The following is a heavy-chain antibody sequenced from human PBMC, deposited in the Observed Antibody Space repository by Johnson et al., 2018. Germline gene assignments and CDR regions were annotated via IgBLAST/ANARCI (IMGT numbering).Heavy chain of an antibody. CDR1: GGTFSSYA. Sequence: VQLVESGAAVKEPGSSMEVRCKASGGTFSSYAISWVRQAPGQGLDWMGGIIPTLGTANYAQKFQGRVTITADESTSTAYMELSSLRSEDTPVYYCARDRAAALLQHWGQGTLVTVSS. V-gene: IGHV1-69*01. CDR2: IIPTLGTA. J-gene: IGHJ1*01. D-gene: IGHD6-13*01. CDR3: ARDRAAALLQH.